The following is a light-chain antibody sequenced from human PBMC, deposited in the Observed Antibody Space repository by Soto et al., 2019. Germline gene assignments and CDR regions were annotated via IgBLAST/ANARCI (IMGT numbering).Light chain of an antibody. Sequence: DIPMTQSPSSLSASVGDRVTITCRPSRTISTYLNWYQQKPGKAPKLLISAASSLQTGVPARFTGSGSGRDFILTISSLQLEDFATYYCLQTYTTPLTFGGGTKVEIK. CDR2: AAS. CDR3: LQTYTTPLT. V-gene: IGKV1-39*01. J-gene: IGKJ4*01. CDR1: RTISTY.